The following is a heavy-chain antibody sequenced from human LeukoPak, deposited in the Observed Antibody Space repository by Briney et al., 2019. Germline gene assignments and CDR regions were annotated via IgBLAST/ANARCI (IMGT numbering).Heavy chain of an antibody. D-gene: IGHD2-2*01. CDR3: ARVYCSSTSCYDY. Sequence: ASVKVSCKASGYTFTSYGISWVRQAPGQGLEWMGWISAYNGNTNYAQKLQGRVTMTTDTSTSTASMELRSLRSDDTAVYYCARVYCSSTSCYDYWGQGTLVTVSS. CDR2: ISAYNGNT. J-gene: IGHJ4*02. CDR1: GYTFTSYG. V-gene: IGHV1-18*01.